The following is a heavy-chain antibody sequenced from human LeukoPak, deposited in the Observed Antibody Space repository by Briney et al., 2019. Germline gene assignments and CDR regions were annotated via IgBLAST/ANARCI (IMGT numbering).Heavy chain of an antibody. Sequence: ASVKVSCKASGYTFIDYYIHWVRQAPGQGLEYMGWITPNSGGTNYAQKFQGRVTMTRDTSINTAYMELSSLTSDDTAIYYCARAGGRSWFDPWGQGTLVTVSS. CDR2: ITPNSGGT. J-gene: IGHJ5*02. V-gene: IGHV1-2*02. CDR1: GYTFIDYY. CDR3: ARAGGRSWFDP.